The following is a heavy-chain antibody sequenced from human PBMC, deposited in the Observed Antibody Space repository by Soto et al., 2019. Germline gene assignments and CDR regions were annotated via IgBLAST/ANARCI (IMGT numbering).Heavy chain of an antibody. CDR1: GFMFSTYA. J-gene: IGHJ4*02. V-gene: IGHV3-23*01. CDR2: ISGRGGST. Sequence: EVHLLESGGGLVQPGGSLRLSCAASGFMFSTYAMSWVRQAPGKGLQWVSAISGRGGSTYYADSVEGRFTISRDNSKNTVYLQMNSLGGEDTAIYYCVKVAAPYYCDYWGKGTLVTVSA. D-gene: IGHD2-15*01. CDR3: VKVAAPYYCDY.